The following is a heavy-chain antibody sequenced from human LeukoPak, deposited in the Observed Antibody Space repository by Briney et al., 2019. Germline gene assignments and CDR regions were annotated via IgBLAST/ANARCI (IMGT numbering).Heavy chain of an antibody. V-gene: IGHV4-38-2*02. Sequence: SETLSLTCTVSGYSISSGYYWGWIRQPPGKGLEWIGSIYHSGSTYYNPSLKSRVTISVDTSKNQFSLKLSSVTAADTAVYYCARQKLELRGGPFDYWGQGTLVTVSS. CDR1: GYSISSGYY. CDR2: IYHSGST. CDR3: ARQKLELRGGPFDY. J-gene: IGHJ4*02. D-gene: IGHD1-7*01.